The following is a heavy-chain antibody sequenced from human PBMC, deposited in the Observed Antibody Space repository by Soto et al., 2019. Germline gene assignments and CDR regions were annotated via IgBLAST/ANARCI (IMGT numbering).Heavy chain of an antibody. CDR3: ARGESSSWRRNWFDP. J-gene: IGHJ5*02. V-gene: IGHV1-8*01. CDR2: MNPNSGNT. Sequence: ASVKVSCKASGYTFTSYDINWVRQATGQGLEWMGGMNPNSGNTGYAQKFQGRVTMTRNTSISTAYMELSSLRSEDTAVYYCARGESSSWRRNWFDPWGQGTLVTVSS. CDR1: GYTFTSYD. D-gene: IGHD6-13*01.